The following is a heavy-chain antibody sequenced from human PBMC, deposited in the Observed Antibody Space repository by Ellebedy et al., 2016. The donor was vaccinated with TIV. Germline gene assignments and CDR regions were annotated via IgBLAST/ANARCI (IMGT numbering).Heavy chain of an antibody. D-gene: IGHD6-13*01. CDR3: GRVAAAGTSDY. Sequence: PGGSLRLSCAASGFTFSTYGMQWVRQAPGKGLEWLALIRYDGSYKYYADSVKGRFTISRDNSKKTLYREMNSLTAEDTGVFYCGRVAAAGTSDYWGQGTLVTVSS. CDR2: IRYDGSYK. J-gene: IGHJ4*02. CDR1: GFTFSTYG. V-gene: IGHV3-30*19.